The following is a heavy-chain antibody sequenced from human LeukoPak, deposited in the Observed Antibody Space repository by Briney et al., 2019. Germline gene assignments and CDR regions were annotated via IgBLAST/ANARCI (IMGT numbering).Heavy chain of an antibody. V-gene: IGHV1-8*01. CDR2: MNPNSGNT. CDR3: ARATGHSSGHDY. J-gene: IGHJ4*02. CDR1: GYTFTSYD. Sequence: GASVKVSCKASGYTFTSYDINWVRQATGQGLEWMGWMNPNSGNTGYAQKFQGRVTMTRNTSISTAYMELSSLRSEDTAVYHCARATGHSSGHDYWGQGTLVTVSS. D-gene: IGHD3-22*01.